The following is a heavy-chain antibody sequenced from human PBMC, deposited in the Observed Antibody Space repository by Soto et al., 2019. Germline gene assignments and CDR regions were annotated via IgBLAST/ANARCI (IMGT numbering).Heavy chain of an antibody. CDR3: ARSTGRREDLRYDFGLDV. V-gene: IGHV3-11*06. J-gene: IGHJ6*02. Sequence: QVQLAESGGGLVEPGGSLRLSCAASGFRVSDNYMTWIRQAPGKGLEWVSYISSSGGYTNYADSVKGRFTISKDNAKNSLSLQMDSLRGEDTAVYFCARSTGRREDLRYDFGLDVWGQGTTVTVSS. CDR2: ISSSGGYT. D-gene: IGHD1-26*01. CDR1: GFRVSDNY.